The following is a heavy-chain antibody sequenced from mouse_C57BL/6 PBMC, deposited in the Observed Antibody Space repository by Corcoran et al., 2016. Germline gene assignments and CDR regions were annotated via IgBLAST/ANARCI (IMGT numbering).Heavy chain of an antibody. D-gene: IGHD2-12*01. Sequence: QIQLVQSGPELKKPGETVKISCKASGYTFTTYGMSWVKQAPGKGLKWMGWINTYSGVPTYADDFKGRFAFSLETSASTAYLQINNLKNEDTATYFGARGRVTGPFAYWGQGTLVTVSA. CDR1: GYTFTTYG. J-gene: IGHJ3*01. CDR3: ARGRVTGPFAY. V-gene: IGHV9-3*01. CDR2: INTYSGVP.